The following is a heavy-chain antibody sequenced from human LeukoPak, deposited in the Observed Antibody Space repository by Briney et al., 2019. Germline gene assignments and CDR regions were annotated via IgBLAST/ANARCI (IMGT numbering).Heavy chain of an antibody. CDR3: ARGLLLWFGELSFFDY. CDR1: GGSFSGYY. D-gene: IGHD3-10*01. Sequence: SETLSLTCAVYGGSFSGYYWSWIRQPPGKGLEWIGEINHSGSTKYNPSLKSRVTISVDTSKNQFSLKLSSVTAADTAVYYCARGLLLWFGELSFFDYWGQGTLVTVSS. CDR2: INHSGST. V-gene: IGHV4-34*01. J-gene: IGHJ4*02.